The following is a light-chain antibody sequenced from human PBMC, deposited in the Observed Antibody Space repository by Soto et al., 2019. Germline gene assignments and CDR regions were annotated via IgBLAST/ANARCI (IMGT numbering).Light chain of an antibody. CDR3: QQYNPWPPLT. J-gene: IGKJ4*01. CDR2: GAS. V-gene: IGKV3-15*01. CDR1: QSVSSN. Sequence: EIVMTQSPATVSVSPGERATLSCRASQSVSSNLAWYQQRPGQAPRLLIYGASTRATGIPARFSGSGSGTEFTLTISSLQSEDFAVYYCQQYNPWPPLTFGGGTKVEIK.